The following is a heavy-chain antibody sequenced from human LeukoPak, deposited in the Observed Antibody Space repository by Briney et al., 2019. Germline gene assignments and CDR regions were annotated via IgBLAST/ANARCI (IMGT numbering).Heavy chain of an antibody. CDR2: IKQDGSEK. D-gene: IGHD6-13*01. J-gene: IGHJ6*02. Sequence: GGSLRLSCAASGFTFSSYWMSWVRQAPGKGLEWVANIKQDGSEKYYVDSVKGRFTISRDNAKNSLYLQMNSLRAEDTAVYYCATDSSSSYYYYYGMDVWGQGTTVTVSS. V-gene: IGHV3-7*04. CDR1: GFTFSSYW. CDR3: ATDSSSSYYYYYGMDV.